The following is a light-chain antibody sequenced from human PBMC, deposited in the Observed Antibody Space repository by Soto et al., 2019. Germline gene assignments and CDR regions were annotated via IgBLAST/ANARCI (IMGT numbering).Light chain of an antibody. CDR2: KAS. CDR1: QTISSW. V-gene: IGKV1-5*03. J-gene: IGKJ1*01. CDR3: QQYGSYSRT. Sequence: DIQMTQSPSTLSGSVGDRVTITCRASQTISSWLAWYQQKPGKAPKLLIYKASTLKSGVPTRFSGSGSATEFTLSINSLQPDDFATYYCQQYGSYSRTFGQGTKVDIK.